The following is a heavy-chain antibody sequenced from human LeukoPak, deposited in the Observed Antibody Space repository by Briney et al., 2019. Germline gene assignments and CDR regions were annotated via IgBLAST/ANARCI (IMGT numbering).Heavy chain of an antibody. J-gene: IGHJ4*02. CDR2: IGST. Sequence: SETLSPTCTVSGGSISIGSYYWSWIRQPAGKGLEWVGHIGSTNYNPSLKSRVTISVDTSKNQFSLKLSSVTAADTAVYYCATLEMATIGGGFDYWGQGTLVTVSS. V-gene: IGHV4-61*09. D-gene: IGHD5-24*01. CDR3: ATLEMATIGGGFDY. CDR1: GGSISIGSYY.